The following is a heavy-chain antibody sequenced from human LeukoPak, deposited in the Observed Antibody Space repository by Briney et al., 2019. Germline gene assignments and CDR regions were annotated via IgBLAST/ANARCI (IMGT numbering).Heavy chain of an antibody. CDR2: INNDGSTT. CDR3: ARERIFGDYLDF. CDR1: GFSFSSYW. Sequence: PGGSLRLSCAASGFSFSSYWMHWVRQVPGKGLVWVSRINNDGSTTKYADSVKGRFTISRDNAKNSLYLEMNSLRAEDTAVYYCARERIFGDYLDFWGQGTLVTVSS. V-gene: IGHV3-74*01. D-gene: IGHD3-10*02. J-gene: IGHJ4*02.